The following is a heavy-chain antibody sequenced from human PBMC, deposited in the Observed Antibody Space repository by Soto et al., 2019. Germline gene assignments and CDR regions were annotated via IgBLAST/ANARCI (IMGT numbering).Heavy chain of an antibody. D-gene: IGHD2-2*01. Sequence: QVQLQESGPGLVKPSGTLSLTCAVSGGSISSSNWWRWVRQPPGKGLEWIGEIYHSGSTNYNPSLKRRVTISVDKSKNQFSLKLSSVTAADTAVYYCARVRVVPAAIYPNGMDVWVQGTTVTVSS. V-gene: IGHV4-4*02. J-gene: IGHJ6*02. CDR3: ARVRVVPAAIYPNGMDV. CDR2: IYHSGST. CDR1: GGSISSSNW.